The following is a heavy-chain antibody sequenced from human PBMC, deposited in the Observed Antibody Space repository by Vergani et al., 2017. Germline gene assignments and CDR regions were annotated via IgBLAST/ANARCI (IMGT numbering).Heavy chain of an antibody. D-gene: IGHD6-19*01. V-gene: IGHV3-48*01. CDR3: ARDEVAKWLVHNYFDY. Sequence: EVQLVESGGGLVQPGGSLRLSCAASGFTFSSYSMNWVRQAPGKGLEWVSYISSSSSTIYYADSVKGRFTISRDNSKNTLYLQMNSLRAEDTAVYYCARDEVAKWLVHNYFDYWGQGTLVTVSS. CDR1: GFTFSSYS. J-gene: IGHJ4*02. CDR2: ISSSSSTI.